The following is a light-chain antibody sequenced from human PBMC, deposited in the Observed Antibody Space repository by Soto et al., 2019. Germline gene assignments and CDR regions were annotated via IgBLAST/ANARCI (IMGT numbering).Light chain of an antibody. CDR3: TSYAGTNYVI. CDR1: SSDVGGYDY. CDR2: EVD. J-gene: IGLJ2*01. V-gene: IGLV2-8*01. Sequence: QSALTQPPSASGAPGQSVTISCTGTSSDVGGYDYVSWYQQHPGKAPKFIIYEVDKRPSGVPDRFSGSKSGNTASLTVSGLQAEDEADYYCTSYAGTNYVIFGGGTKLTVL.